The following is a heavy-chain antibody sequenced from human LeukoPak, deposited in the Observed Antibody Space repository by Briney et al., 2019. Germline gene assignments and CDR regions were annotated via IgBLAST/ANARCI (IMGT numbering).Heavy chain of an antibody. J-gene: IGHJ6*03. D-gene: IGHD2-2*01. Sequence: ASVKVSCKASGGTFSSYAISWVRQAPGQGLEWMGGIIPIFGTANYAQKFQGRVMITTDESTSTAYMELSSLRSEDTAVYYCARDLNIVVVPAAIFYYYYMDVWGKGTTVTVSS. CDR1: GGTFSSYA. CDR3: ARDLNIVVVPAAIFYYYYMDV. CDR2: IIPIFGTA. V-gene: IGHV1-69*05.